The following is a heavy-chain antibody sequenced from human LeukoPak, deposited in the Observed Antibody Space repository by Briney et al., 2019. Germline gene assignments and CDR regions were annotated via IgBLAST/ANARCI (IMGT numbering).Heavy chain of an antibody. V-gene: IGHV4-59*01. J-gene: IGHJ4*02. CDR3: ARSYGSGNYFDY. Sequence: SETLSLTCTVSGGSISTYYWSWIRQPPGKGLEWIGYIYYSGSANYNTSLKSRVTISVETSKNQFSLKLSSVTAADTAVYYCARSYGSGNYFDYWGQGTLVTVSS. D-gene: IGHD3-10*01. CDR1: GGSISTYY. CDR2: IYYSGSA.